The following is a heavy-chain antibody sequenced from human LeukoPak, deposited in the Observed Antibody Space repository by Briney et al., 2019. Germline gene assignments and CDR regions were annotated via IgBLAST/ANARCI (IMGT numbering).Heavy chain of an antibody. CDR3: ARDNGRDGYNLYGMDV. CDR2: INPNSGGT. D-gene: IGHD5-24*01. CDR1: GYTFTGYY. J-gene: IGHJ6*02. Sequence: ASVKVSCKASGYTFTGYYMHWVRQAPGQGLEWMGRINPNSGGTNYAQKLQGRVTMTRDTSISTAYMELSRLRSDDTAVYYCARDNGRDGYNLYGMDVWGQGTTVTVSS. V-gene: IGHV1-2*06.